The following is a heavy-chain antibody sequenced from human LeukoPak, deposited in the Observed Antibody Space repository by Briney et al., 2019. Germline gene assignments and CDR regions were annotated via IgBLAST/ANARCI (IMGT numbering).Heavy chain of an antibody. CDR1: GFTFSSYA. V-gene: IGHV3-23*01. D-gene: IGHD1-26*01. CDR2: ISGSGGRT. CDR3: AKDSPSGNYMGYHSYMDV. Sequence: GGSLRLSCAASGFTFSSYAMSWVRQAPGKGLEWVSAISGSGGRTYYADSVKGRFTISRDNSKNTLYLQMNSLRAEDTAVYYCAKDSPSGNYMGYHSYMDVWGKGTTVTVSS. J-gene: IGHJ6*03.